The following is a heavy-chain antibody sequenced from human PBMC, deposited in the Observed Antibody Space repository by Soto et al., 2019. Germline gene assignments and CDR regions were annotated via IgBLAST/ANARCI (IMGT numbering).Heavy chain of an antibody. CDR2: IWYDGSNK. CDR3: AAATTWNFHFPY. CDR1: GFTISTHG. Sequence: QAQLVESGGGVVQPGTSLRLSCAASGFTISTHGMHWFRQAPGKGREWLANIWYDGSNKFYAESVKGRFSISKDNSKNTLYLQMSSLRAEDTAVYYCAAATTWNFHFPYWGQGTQVTVSS. V-gene: IGHV3-33*03. J-gene: IGHJ4*02. D-gene: IGHD1-7*01.